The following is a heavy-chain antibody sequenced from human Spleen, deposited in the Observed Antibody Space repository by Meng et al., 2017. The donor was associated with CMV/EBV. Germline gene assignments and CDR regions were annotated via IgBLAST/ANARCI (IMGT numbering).Heavy chain of an antibody. CDR2: ISSSGSTI. CDR3: ASWYNWNDAFDI. J-gene: IGHJ3*02. V-gene: IGHV3-11*01. CDR1: GFTFSDYY. Sequence: GESLKISCAASGFTFSDYYMSWIRQAPGKGLEWVSYISSSGSTIYYADSVKGRFIISRDHSKNTLYLQMNSLRAEDTAVYYCASWYNWNDAFDIWGQGTMVTVSS. D-gene: IGHD1-1*01.